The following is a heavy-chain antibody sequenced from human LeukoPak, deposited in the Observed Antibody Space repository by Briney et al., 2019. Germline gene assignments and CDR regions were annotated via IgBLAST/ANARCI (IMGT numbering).Heavy chain of an antibody. D-gene: IGHD1-26*01. J-gene: IGHJ4*02. CDR2: VYYDGNT. V-gene: IGHV4-39*02. CDR1: GGSINRSRYY. Sequence: KPSETLSLTCSVSGGSINRSRYYWGWIRQAPGKGLEWIGSVYYDGNTYYNPNPSLKSRATVSMNTSRNQFSLKLRSVTAADTAVYYCTKDSGHHRTDCWGQGTLVTVSS. CDR3: TKDSGHHRTDC.